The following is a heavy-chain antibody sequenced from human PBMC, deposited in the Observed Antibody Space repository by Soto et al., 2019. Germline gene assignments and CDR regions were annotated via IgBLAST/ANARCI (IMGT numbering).Heavy chain of an antibody. CDR1: GFAFSAYA. Sequence: WGSLTLSCAASGFAFSAYAMSWVWLPPGQGQEWVSVMSGYDDLTYYADSVKGRFTFSRDNSKNTLYLQMNSLRAADAAVDHFVKDRSWVVVGQRAAHVDYWGQGNQVPVHS. J-gene: IGHJ4*02. CDR2: MSGYDDLT. CDR3: VKDRSWVVVGQRAAHVDY. V-gene: IGHV3-23*01. D-gene: IGHD3-22*01.